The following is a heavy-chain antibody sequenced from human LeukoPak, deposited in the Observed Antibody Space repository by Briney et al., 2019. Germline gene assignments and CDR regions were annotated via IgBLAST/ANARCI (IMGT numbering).Heavy chain of an antibody. Sequence: ASVKVSCKASGYTFTSYDMNWVRQATGQGLEWMGWMNPNSGNTGYAQKFQGRVTMTRNTSISTAYMELSSLRSEDTAVYYCARRLELPYYYYGMDVWGQGTTVTVSS. CDR3: ARRLELPYYYYGMDV. V-gene: IGHV1-8*01. CDR1: GYTFTSYD. J-gene: IGHJ6*02. CDR2: MNPNSGNT. D-gene: IGHD3-10*01.